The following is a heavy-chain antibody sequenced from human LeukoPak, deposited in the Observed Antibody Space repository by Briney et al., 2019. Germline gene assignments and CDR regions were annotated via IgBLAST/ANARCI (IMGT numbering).Heavy chain of an antibody. CDR1: GFAFSSFA. CDR2: INGGGNTT. D-gene: IGHD6-19*01. Sequence: GGSLRLSCAASGFAFSSFAMGWVRQSAGKGLEWLSTINGGGNTTFYSDSVKGRFTISRDNSNNTLYLHMDSLRPDDTAIYYCTKELHVAVAVADYYYFYMDVWGRGTAVTVCS. J-gene: IGHJ6*03. V-gene: IGHV3-23*01. CDR3: TKELHVAVAVADYYYFYMDV.